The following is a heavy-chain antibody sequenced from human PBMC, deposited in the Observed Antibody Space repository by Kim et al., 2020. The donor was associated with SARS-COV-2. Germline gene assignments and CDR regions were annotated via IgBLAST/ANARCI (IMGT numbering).Heavy chain of an antibody. CDR1: GFTFTSHA. V-gene: IGHV1-18*04. CDR2: IIPYNGDT. D-gene: IGHD3-10*01. J-gene: IGHJ4*02. CDR3: ASGSSGESVMIFDF. Sequence: ASVKVSCKTSGFTFTSHAISWVRQAPGQGLEWMGRIIPYNGDTDYAQKFQGRVTMTTDTSTSTAYMELRSLTSDDTAVYYCASGSSGESVMIFDFWGQGTPVAVSS.